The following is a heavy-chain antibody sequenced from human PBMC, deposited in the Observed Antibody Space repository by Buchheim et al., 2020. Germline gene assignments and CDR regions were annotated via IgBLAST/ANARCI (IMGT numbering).Heavy chain of an antibody. CDR3: ASILGGCSATSCYLLH. Sequence: QVQLQESGPGLVKPSGTLSLTCAVSGDSISSNYWWTWVRQPPGKGLEWIGEIYRCWSTNYNPSLKLPVIISLAKPKNDFSLRLTSATAADTAIYYCASILGGCSATSCYLLHWGQGTL. D-gene: IGHD2-2*01. J-gene: IGHJ4*02. CDR1: GDSISSNYW. CDR2: IYRCWST. V-gene: IGHV4-4*02.